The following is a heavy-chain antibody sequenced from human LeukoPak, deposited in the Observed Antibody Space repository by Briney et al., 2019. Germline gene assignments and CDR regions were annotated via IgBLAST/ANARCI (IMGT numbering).Heavy chain of an antibody. D-gene: IGHD1-14*01. CDR1: GFTFTNYG. CDR3: AKKYNTGLDP. Sequence: PGGSLRLSCTASGFTFTNYGIHWVRQAPGKGLEWVAFIQYDGGNKYYADSVKGRFTISRDNSKNTLYLQMNSLRAEDTAVYYCAKKYNTGLDPWGQGTLVTVSS. J-gene: IGHJ5*02. V-gene: IGHV3-30*02. CDR2: IQYDGGNK.